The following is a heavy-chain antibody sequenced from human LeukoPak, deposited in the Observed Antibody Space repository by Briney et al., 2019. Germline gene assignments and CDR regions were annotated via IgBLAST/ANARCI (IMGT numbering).Heavy chain of an antibody. CDR2: ISAYNGNT. J-gene: IGHJ3*02. Sequence: ASVKVSCKASGYTFTSYGISWVRQAPGQGLEWMGWISAYNGNTNYAQKLQGRVTMTTDTSTSTAYMELRSLRSEDTAVYYCARRKRQQQLGDAFDIWGQGTMVTVSS. CDR3: ARRKRQQQLGDAFDI. V-gene: IGHV1-18*01. CDR1: GYTFTSYG. D-gene: IGHD6-13*01.